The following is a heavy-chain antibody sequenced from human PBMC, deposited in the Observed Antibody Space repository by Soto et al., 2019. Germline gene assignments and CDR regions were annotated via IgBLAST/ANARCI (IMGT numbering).Heavy chain of an antibody. CDR1: GYSFTNYG. V-gene: IGHV1-18*01. CDR3: ARDRGVAPPVAGNHHYYYYMDV. CDR2: ISAYNGNT. J-gene: IGHJ6*03. Sequence: QDQLVQSGVEVKKPGASVKVSCKASGYSFTNYGITWVRQAPGQGFEWMGWISAYNGNTNYAQKFKGRVTLTTDASTSTAYLELRSLRSDDTAVYYCARDRGVAPPVAGNHHYYYYMDVWGKGPTVTVSS. D-gene: IGHD1-1*01.